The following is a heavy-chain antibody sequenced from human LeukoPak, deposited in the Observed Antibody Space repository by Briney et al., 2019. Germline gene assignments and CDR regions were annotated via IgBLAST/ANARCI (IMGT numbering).Heavy chain of an antibody. D-gene: IGHD6-19*01. CDR1: GYTFTGYY. J-gene: IGHJ4*02. CDR3: ARGDSSGWLRRGFFDY. Sequence: GASVKVSCKASGYTFTGYYMHWVRQAPGQGLEWMGWMNPNSGNTGYAQKFQGRVTMTRNTSISTAYMELSSLRSEDTAVYYCARGDSSGWLRRGFFDYWGQGTLVTVSS. V-gene: IGHV1-8*02. CDR2: MNPNSGNT.